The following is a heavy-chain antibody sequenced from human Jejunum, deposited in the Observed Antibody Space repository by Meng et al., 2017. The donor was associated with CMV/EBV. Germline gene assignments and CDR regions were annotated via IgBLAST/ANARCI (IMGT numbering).Heavy chain of an antibody. Sequence: LQLPEAVPGLVKPSGTLSLSCIVSGVSINSNPYCWGWIRQPPGKGLEWIGSIDYSGTTYYNPSHKSRVTISGDTSKNQFSLKVSSVTAADTAVYYCVSGRNCWYATGDSWGQGTLVTVSS. CDR2: IDYSGTT. CDR1: GVSINSNPYC. J-gene: IGHJ4*02. CDR3: VSGRNCWYATGDS. V-gene: IGHV4-39*07. D-gene: IGHD6-13*01.